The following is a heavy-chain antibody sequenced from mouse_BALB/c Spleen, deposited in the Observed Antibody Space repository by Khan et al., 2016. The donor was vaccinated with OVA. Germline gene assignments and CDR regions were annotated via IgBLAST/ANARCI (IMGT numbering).Heavy chain of an antibody. V-gene: IGHV14-1*02. CDR2: IDPENGNT. Sequence: VQLKQSGAELVRPGALVKLSCKASGFNIKDYYIHWVNQRPEQGLEWIGWIDPENGNTIYDPKFQGKASITADTSSNTAYLQLSSLTSEASAVYYCARSGYEAWFAYWGQGTLVTVSA. CDR1: GFNIKDYY. D-gene: IGHD3-1*01. CDR3: ARSGYEAWFAY. J-gene: IGHJ3*01.